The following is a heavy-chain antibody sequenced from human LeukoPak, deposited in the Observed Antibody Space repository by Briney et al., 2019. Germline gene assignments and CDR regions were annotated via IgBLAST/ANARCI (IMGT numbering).Heavy chain of an antibody. CDR1: GFTFSSYS. CDR3: ARDSHIVVVPAAVQGWFDP. CDR2: ISSSSSYI. Sequence: SGGSLRLSCAASGFTFSSYSMNWVRQAPGKGLEWVSSISSSSSYIYYADSVKGRFTISRDNAKNSLYLQMNSLRAEDTAVYYCARDSHIVVVPAAVQGWFDPWGQGTLVTVSS. V-gene: IGHV3-21*01. D-gene: IGHD2-2*01. J-gene: IGHJ5*02.